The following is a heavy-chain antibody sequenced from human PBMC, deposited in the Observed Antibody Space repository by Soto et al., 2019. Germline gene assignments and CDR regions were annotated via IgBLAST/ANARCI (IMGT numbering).Heavy chain of an antibody. V-gene: IGHV4-39*01. J-gene: IGHJ4*02. D-gene: IGHD3-22*01. CDR2: IYYSGST. Sequence: PSETRSRSWAVTGGALRSIRYYWVWLRPPPGKWLELIGSIYYSGSTYYNPSLKSRVTISVDTSKNQFSLKLSSVTAADTAVYYCASIFRPLYYYDSSGYRQPIDYWGQGTLVTVSS. CDR1: GGALRSIRYY. CDR3: ASIFRPLYYYDSSGYRQPIDY.